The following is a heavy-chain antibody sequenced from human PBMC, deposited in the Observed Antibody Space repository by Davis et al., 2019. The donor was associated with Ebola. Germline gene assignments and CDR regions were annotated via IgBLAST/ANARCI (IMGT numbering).Heavy chain of an antibody. Sequence: MPSETLSLTCAVYGGSFSGYYWSWIRQPPGKGLEWIGYIYYSGSTNYNPSLKSRVTISVDTSKNQFSLKLSSVTAADTAVYYCARDRGMVRGVGFDYWGQGTLVTVSS. J-gene: IGHJ4*02. V-gene: IGHV4-59*12. CDR1: GGSFSGYY. D-gene: IGHD3-10*01. CDR3: ARDRGMVRGVGFDY. CDR2: IYYSGST.